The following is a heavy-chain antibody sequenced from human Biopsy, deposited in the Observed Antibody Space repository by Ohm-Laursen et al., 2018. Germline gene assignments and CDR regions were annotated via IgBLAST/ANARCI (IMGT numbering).Heavy chain of an antibody. J-gene: IGHJ3*01. CDR3: AREDEGLLRALDL. CDR1: GGSISGSS. D-gene: IGHD3-3*01. V-gene: IGHV4-59*12. CDR2: ISYSRDT. Sequence: TLSLTCTVSGGSISGSSWSWIRQAPGKGLEWIGYISYSRDTNYNPSLKSRITISVDTSKNQFSLKMTSLTAADTAVYFCAREDEGLLRALDLWGQGTMVTVSS.